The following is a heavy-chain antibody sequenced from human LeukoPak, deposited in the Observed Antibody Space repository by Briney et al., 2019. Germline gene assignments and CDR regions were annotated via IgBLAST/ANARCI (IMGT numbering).Heavy chain of an antibody. D-gene: IGHD3-22*01. CDR1: GFTFSSYW. V-gene: IGHV3-7*01. CDR3: ARDTYYDSSGYYA. CDR2: IKQDGSEN. Sequence: GGSLRLSCVASGFTFSSYWMSWVRQAPGKGLEWVSNIKQDGSENYYVDSVKGRFTTSRDNAKNSLYLQMNSLRAEDTAVYYCARDTYYDSSGYYAWGQGTLVTVSS. J-gene: IGHJ5*02.